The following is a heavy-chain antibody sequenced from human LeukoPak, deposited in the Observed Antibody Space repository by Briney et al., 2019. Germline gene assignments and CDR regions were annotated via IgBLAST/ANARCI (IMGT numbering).Heavy chain of an antibody. J-gene: IGHJ6*02. Sequence: GGSLRLSCAASGFTLSSYAMSWVRQAPGKGLEWVSAISGSGGSTYYADSVKGRFTISRDNSKNTLYLQMNSLRAEDTAVYYCAKDMGGYVDHGMDVWGQGTTVTVSS. D-gene: IGHD5-12*01. V-gene: IGHV3-23*01. CDR3: AKDMGGYVDHGMDV. CDR1: GFTLSSYA. CDR2: ISGSGGST.